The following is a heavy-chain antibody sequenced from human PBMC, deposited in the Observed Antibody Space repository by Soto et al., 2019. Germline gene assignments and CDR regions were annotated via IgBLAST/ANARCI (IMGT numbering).Heavy chain of an antibody. V-gene: IGHV3-15*01. CDR1: GFTFSNAW. CDR2: IKSKTDGGTT. Sequence: PGGSLRLSCAASGFTFSNAWMSWVRQAPGKGLEWVGRIKSKTDGGTTDCAAPVKGRFTISRDDSKNTLYLQMNSLKTEDTAVYYCTTSIVPAYYYGMDVWGQGTTVTVSS. D-gene: IGHD2-2*01. CDR3: TTSIVPAYYYGMDV. J-gene: IGHJ6*02.